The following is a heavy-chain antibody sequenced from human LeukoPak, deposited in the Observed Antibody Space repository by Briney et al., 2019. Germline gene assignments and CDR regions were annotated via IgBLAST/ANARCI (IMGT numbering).Heavy chain of an antibody. CDR1: GGSFSGYY. V-gene: IGHV4-34*01. J-gene: IGHJ4*02. Sequence: SETLSLTCAVYGGSFSGYYWSWIRQPPGKGLEWIGEINHSGSTNYNPSLKSRVTISVDTSKNQFSLKLSSVTAADTAVYYCASGRRFLSYFDYWGQGTLVTVSS. D-gene: IGHD3-3*01. CDR2: INHSGST. CDR3: ASGRRFLSYFDY.